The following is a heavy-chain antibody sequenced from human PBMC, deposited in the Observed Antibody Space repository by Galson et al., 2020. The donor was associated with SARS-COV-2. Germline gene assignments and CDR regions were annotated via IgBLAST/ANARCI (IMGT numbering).Heavy chain of an antibody. CDR2: ISSSGSTI. CDR3: ARGGYSGSYHWFDP. Sequence: GGSLRLSCAASGFTFSSYEMNWVRQAPGKGLEWVSYISSSGSTIYYADSVKGRFTISRDNAKNSLYLQMNSLRAEDTAVYYCARGGYSGSYHWFDPWGQGTLVTVSS. J-gene: IGHJ5*02. CDR1: GFTFSSYE. D-gene: IGHD1-26*01. V-gene: IGHV3-48*03.